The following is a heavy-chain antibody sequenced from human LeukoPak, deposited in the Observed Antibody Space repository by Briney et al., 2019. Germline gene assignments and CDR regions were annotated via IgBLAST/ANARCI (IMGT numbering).Heavy chain of an antibody. CDR1: GDTFTSYA. J-gene: IGHJ4*02. D-gene: IGHD3-22*01. CDR2: IIPILGIA. Sequence: SVKVSCKASGDTFTSYAISWVRQAAGQGLEGMGRIIPILGIANYAQKFQGRVTITADKSTSTAYMELSSLRSEDTAVYYCARDGGYYYDSSGYYLDYWGQGTLVTVSS. CDR3: ARDGGYYYDSSGYYLDY. V-gene: IGHV1-69*04.